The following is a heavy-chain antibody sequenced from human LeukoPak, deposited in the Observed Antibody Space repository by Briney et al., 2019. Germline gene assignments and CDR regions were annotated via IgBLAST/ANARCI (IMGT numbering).Heavy chain of an antibody. V-gene: IGHV3-11*04. CDR2: ISSSAATI. CDR1: GFTFSDYY. J-gene: IGHJ4*02. Sequence: GGSLRLSSAASGFTFSDYYMSWIRKAPGKGVEWISYISSSAATIYYAVSVKGRFTISRDNAKKSLYLQMNSLRAEDTAVYYCARERGHHFEYWGQGSLVTVSS. D-gene: IGHD6-25*01. CDR3: ARERGHHFEY.